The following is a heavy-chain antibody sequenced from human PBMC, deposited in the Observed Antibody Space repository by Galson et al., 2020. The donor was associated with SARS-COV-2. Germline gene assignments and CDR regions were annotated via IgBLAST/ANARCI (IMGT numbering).Heavy chain of an antibody. D-gene: IGHD3-3*01. CDR3: ARRREEWLIGVLDY. Sequence: GESLKISCAASEFDFKDYVMKWVRQPPGKGLEWVSAIRGSDSHENYATSVKGRFTISRDNSKNTIFLQMDSLRVDDTAIYYCARRREEWLIGVLDYWAQGALVTVSS. V-gene: IGHV3-23*01. CDR2: IRGSDSHE. CDR1: EFDFKDYV. J-gene: IGHJ4*02.